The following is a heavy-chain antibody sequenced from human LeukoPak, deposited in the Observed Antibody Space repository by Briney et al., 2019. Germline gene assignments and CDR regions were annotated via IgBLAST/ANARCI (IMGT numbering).Heavy chain of an antibody. D-gene: IGHD3-10*01. CDR2: ISDSGGST. V-gene: IGHV3-23*01. CDR3: AKRGVVIRVILVGFHKQAYYFDS. Sequence: GGSLRLSCAASGFTVGSNYMNWVRQAPGKGLEWVAGISDSGGSTNYADSVKGRFTISRDNAKNTLYLQMNSLRAEDTAVYFCAKRGVVIRVILVGFHKQAYYFDSWGQGALVTVSS. J-gene: IGHJ4*02. CDR1: GFTVGSNY.